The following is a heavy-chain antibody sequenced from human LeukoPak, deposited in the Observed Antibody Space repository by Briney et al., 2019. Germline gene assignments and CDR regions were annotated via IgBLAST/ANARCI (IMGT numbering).Heavy chain of an antibody. V-gene: IGHV3-23*01. J-gene: IGHJ4*02. CDR3: AKHGDDVWGSFRFGFDS. CDR1: GIILSDNF. Sequence: GGSLRLSCAASGIILSDNFMSWIRQAPGKGLEWVAYISSTGNTILYADSVRGRFTISRDNFKNTVFLQLSSLRPEDTAVYYCAKHGDDVWGSFRFGFDSWGQGTLVTVSS. D-gene: IGHD3-16*02. CDR2: ISSTGNTI.